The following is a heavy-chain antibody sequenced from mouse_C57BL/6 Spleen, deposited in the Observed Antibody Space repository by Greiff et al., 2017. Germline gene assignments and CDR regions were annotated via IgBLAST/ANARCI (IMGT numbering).Heavy chain of an antibody. D-gene: IGHD1-1*01. CDR1: GYTFTSYW. CDR2: IDPSDSYT. Sequence: VQLQQPGAELVKPGASVKLSCKASGYTFTSYWMQWVKQRPGQGLEWIGEIDPSDSYTNYNQKFKGKATLTVDTSSSSAYMELSSLTSEDSAVSDCARGVTTVVANFDYWGQGTTLTVSS. J-gene: IGHJ2*01. CDR3: ARGVTTVVANFDY. V-gene: IGHV1-50*01.